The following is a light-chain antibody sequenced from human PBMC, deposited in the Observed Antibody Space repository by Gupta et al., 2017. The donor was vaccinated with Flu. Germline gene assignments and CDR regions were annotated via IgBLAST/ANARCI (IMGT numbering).Light chain of an antibody. Sequence: SVLTRPPSQSRAPAQRAIISCTGSSADIGAGHDVHWYQQHPGTAPKLLIYFNSNRPSGVPDRFSVSKSGTSASLAITGLQAEDEADYDCQSSDIGQSGPYGFGTGTQVTVL. J-gene: IGLJ1*01. CDR1: SADIGAGHD. CDR3: QSSDIGQSGPYG. V-gene: IGLV1-40*01. CDR2: FNS.